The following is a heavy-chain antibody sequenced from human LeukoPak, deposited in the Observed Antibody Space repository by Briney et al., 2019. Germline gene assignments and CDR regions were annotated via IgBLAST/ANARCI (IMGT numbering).Heavy chain of an antibody. Sequence: GGSLRLSCAASGFTFSSYAMSWVRQAPGRGLEWVSSVDGGGGGTYYADSVKGRFTISRDNSKDTLYLQMNGLRAEDTAVYFCAKQSAGSAAWYSLHYDFWGQGTLVTVSS. CDR1: GFTFSSYA. V-gene: IGHV3-23*01. D-gene: IGHD6-13*01. CDR3: AKQSAGSAAWYSLHYDF. CDR2: VDGGGGGT. J-gene: IGHJ4*02.